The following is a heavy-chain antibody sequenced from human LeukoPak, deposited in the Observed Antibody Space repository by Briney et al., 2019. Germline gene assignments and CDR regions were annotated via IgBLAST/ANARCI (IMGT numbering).Heavy chain of an antibody. CDR3: AKDPNSGYSYGLTYYFDY. CDR2: ISGSGGST. J-gene: IGHJ4*02. D-gene: IGHD5-18*01. CDR1: GFTFSSYA. Sequence: SGGSLRLSCAASGFTFSSYAMSWVRQAPGKGLEWVSAISGSGGSTLYADSVKGRFTISRHNSKNTLYLQMNSLRAEDTAVYYCAKDPNSGYSYGLTYYFDYWGQGTLVTVSS. V-gene: IGHV3-23*01.